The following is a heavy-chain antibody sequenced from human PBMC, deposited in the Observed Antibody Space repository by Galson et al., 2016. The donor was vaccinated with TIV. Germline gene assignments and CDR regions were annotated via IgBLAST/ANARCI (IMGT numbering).Heavy chain of an antibody. CDR2: IIPIFHSA. J-gene: IGHJ4*02. D-gene: IGHD3-10*01. CDR1: GGTFSDYG. Sequence: SVKVSCKASGGTFSDYGISWVRQAPGQGLEWMGRIIPIFHSAKSAQKFQDRVTITADESMSTVYMELSSLRSEDTAVYYCATLGGYFGSGSYKTDFWGQETLVTVSS. CDR3: ATLGGYFGSGSYKTDF. V-gene: IGHV1-69*13.